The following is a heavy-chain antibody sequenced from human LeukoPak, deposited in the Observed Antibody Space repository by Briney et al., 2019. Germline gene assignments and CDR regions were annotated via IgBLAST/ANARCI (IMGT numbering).Heavy chain of an antibody. CDR3: ASYISGWGYYFDY. CDR1: GYTFTVYY. V-gene: IGHV1-2*02. Sequence: GASVNVSYTASGYTFTVYYMHWVRQAPGQGGEGRGLINPNSGGTNYAQKFQGRVTMTRDTSISTAYMELSRLRSDDTAVYYCASYISGWGYYFDYWGQGTLVTVSS. CDR2: INPNSGGT. J-gene: IGHJ4*02. D-gene: IGHD6-19*01.